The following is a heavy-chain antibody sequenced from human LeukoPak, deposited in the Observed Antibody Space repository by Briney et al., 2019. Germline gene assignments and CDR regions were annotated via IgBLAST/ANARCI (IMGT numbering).Heavy chain of an antibody. D-gene: IGHD3-9*01. Sequence: ASVKVSCRTSGYTFTGHSLHWVRQAPGRGLEWLGWIKTDNGDTAYGQEFQGRVTMTRDTSISTAYMELSRLRSDDTAVYYCARGIKTWRLRYFEGWFDPWGQGTLVTVSS. V-gene: IGHV1-2*02. CDR2: IKTDNGDT. CDR3: ARGIKTWRLRYFEGWFDP. J-gene: IGHJ5*02. CDR1: GYTFTGHS.